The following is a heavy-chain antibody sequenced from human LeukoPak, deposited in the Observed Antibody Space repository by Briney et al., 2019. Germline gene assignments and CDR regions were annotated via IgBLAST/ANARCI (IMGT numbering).Heavy chain of an antibody. CDR2: IWYDGSKT. Sequence: TGGSLRLSCAASGFMFSDYGMHWVRQALGKGLEWVAVIWYDGSKTYYVDSVKGRFSISRDNSKNTLYLQMSSLKVEDTAIYYCARDPATVTSCFDCWGQGTLVTVSS. V-gene: IGHV3-33*01. J-gene: IGHJ4*02. CDR1: GFMFSDYG. CDR3: ARDPATVTSCFDC. D-gene: IGHD4-17*01.